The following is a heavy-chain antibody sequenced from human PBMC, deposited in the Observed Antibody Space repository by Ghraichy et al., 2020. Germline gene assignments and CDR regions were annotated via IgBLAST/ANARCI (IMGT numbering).Heavy chain of an antibody. D-gene: IGHD5-12*01. CDR3: ATSTIRDCMDV. V-gene: IGHV4-34*01. J-gene: IGHJ6*02. CDR2: MNHSGST. CDR1: GCSFSGYS. Sequence: SETLSLTCVVYGCSFSGYSSTWLRPPLEKGVEWVGEMNHSGSTNYNPSLKSRVTISVDTSKKQFSLKLRSVTAADTAVYYCATSTIRDCMDVWGQDIKVTVPS.